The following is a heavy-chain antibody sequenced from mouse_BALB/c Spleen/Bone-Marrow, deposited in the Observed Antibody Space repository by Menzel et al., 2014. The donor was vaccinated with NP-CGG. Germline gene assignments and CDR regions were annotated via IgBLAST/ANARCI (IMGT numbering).Heavy chain of an antibody. CDR3: TRFGSSYDWYFDV. V-gene: IGHV1-5*01. Sequence: EVKLLESGTVLARPGASVKMSCKASGYSFTNYWLHWVKQRPGQGLEWIGAIYPGNSDTSYNQKFKGKAKLTAVTSAXTAYMELSSLTNEDSAVYYCTRFGSSYDWYFDVWGAGTTVTVSS. D-gene: IGHD1-1*01. CDR1: GYSFTNYW. CDR2: IYPGNSDT. J-gene: IGHJ1*01.